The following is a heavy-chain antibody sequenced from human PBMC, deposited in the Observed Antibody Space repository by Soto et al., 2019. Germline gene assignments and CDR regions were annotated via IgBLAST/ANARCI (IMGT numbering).Heavy chain of an antibody. D-gene: IGHD2-21*02. Sequence: ASVKVSCKPSGYTLSTYYLHWVRQAPGQGLEWMGIIHPSGGGSTYAQKFLGRVTMTRDTSTSTVFMELSSLRSADTAVYYCARGGHIAVVTASFDYWGQGTLVTVS. CDR3: ARGGHIAVVTASFDY. J-gene: IGHJ4*02. V-gene: IGHV1-46*03. CDR1: GYTLSTYY. CDR2: IHPSGGGS.